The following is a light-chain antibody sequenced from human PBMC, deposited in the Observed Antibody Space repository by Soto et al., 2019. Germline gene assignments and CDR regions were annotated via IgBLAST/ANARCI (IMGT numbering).Light chain of an antibody. Sequence: DIQMTQSPSSLSASVGDRVTITCRASQDISNYLAWYQQKPGKVPKLLIYAASSLQSGVPSRFSGSGSGTDFTLTISSLQPEDFATYYCQQSYSSITFGQGTRLEIK. CDR3: QQSYSSIT. CDR2: AAS. J-gene: IGKJ5*01. V-gene: IGKV1-39*01. CDR1: QDISNY.